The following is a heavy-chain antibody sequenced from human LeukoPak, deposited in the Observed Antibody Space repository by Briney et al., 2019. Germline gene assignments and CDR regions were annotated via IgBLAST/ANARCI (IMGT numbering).Heavy chain of an antibody. CDR2: ISGSGGGT. CDR3: ATRTIFGVVIP. J-gene: IGHJ5*02. CDR1: GFTFSSYA. D-gene: IGHD3-3*01. V-gene: IGHV3-23*01. Sequence: PGGSLRLSCAASGFTFSSYAMSWVRQAPGKGLEWVSAISGSGGGTYYADSVKGRFTISRDNSKNTLYLQMNSLRAEDTAVYYCATRTIFGVVIPWGQGTLVTVSS.